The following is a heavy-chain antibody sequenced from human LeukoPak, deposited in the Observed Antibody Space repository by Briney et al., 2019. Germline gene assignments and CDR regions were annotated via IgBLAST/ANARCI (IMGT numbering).Heavy chain of an antibody. Sequence: SETLSLTCTVSGGSISSSSYYWGWVRQPPGKGLEWIGSIYYSGSTYHNPSLKSRVTISVDTSKNQFSLKLSSVTAADTAVYYCARVPAAMEGWFDPWGQGTLVTVSS. V-gene: IGHV4-39*01. CDR3: ARVPAAMEGWFDP. CDR2: IYYSGST. J-gene: IGHJ5*02. D-gene: IGHD2-2*01. CDR1: GGSISSSSYY.